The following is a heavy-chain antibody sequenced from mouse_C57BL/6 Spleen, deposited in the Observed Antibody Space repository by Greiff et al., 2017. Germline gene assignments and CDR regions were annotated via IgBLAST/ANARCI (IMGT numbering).Heavy chain of an antibody. CDR2: IYPGGGDT. V-gene: IGHV1-82*01. CDR1: GYAFTSYW. J-gene: IGHJ2*01. D-gene: IGHD1-1*01. Sequence: VQLQQSGPELVKPGASVKISCKASGYAFTSYWMNWVKQRPGQGLEWIGEIYPGGGDTNYNGKFKGKATLTADKSSSTAYMQLRSLTSEDSAVYFCARGDHGSSWFDYWGQG. CDR3: ARGDHGSSWFDY.